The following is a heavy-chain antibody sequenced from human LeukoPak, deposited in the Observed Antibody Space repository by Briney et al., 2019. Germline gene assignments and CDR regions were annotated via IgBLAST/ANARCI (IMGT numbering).Heavy chain of an antibody. CDR2: IYYTGST. J-gene: IGHJ2*01. Sequence: PSETLSLTCTVSGDSISSYYWSWIRQPPEKGLEWIGYIYYTGSTNYNPSLKSRVTISLDTSKTQFSLKMNSVTAADTAIYYCARLQRITMSGPDYWYFDLWGRGTLVTVSS. CDR3: ARLQRITMSGPDYWYFDL. V-gene: IGHV4-59*01. D-gene: IGHD3-10*02. CDR1: GDSISSYY.